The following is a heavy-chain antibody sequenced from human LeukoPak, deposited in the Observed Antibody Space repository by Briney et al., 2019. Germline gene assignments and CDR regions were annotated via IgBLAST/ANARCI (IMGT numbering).Heavy chain of an antibody. Sequence: ASVTVSCKASGYTFTGQFIHWLRQAPGQGLEWMGWIDPPSGAPHYAQKFQDTITLTRDTSIATAYMEVHRLQTDDTAVYYCARSGFSTGFYLDFWGQGIPISVSS. V-gene: IGHV1-2*02. CDR1: GYTFTGQF. CDR2: IDPPSGAP. D-gene: IGHD6-19*01. CDR3: ARSGFSTGFYLDF. J-gene: IGHJ4*02.